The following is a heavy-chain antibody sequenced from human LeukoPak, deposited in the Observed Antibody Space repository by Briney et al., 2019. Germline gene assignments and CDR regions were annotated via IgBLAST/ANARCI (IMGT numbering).Heavy chain of an antibody. V-gene: IGHV1-69*13. Sequence: ASVKVSCKASGGTFSSYAISWVRQAPGQGLEWMGGIIPIFGTANYAQKFQGRVTITADESTSTAYMELSSLRSDDTAVYYCARDRLGGGNYNHFDYWGQGTLVTVSS. CDR3: ARDRLGGGNYNHFDY. J-gene: IGHJ4*02. CDR1: GGTFSSYA. D-gene: IGHD3-10*01. CDR2: IIPIFGTA.